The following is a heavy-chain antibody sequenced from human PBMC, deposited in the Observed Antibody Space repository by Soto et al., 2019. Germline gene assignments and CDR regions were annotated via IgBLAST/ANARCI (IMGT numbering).Heavy chain of an antibody. D-gene: IGHD3-22*01. CDR3: AKLRSSSGYYYYFDY. J-gene: IGHJ4*02. CDR1: GFTFSSYA. CDR2: ISGSGSST. V-gene: IGHV3-23*01. Sequence: GGSLRLSCAASGFTFSSYAMSWVRQAPGKGLEWVSAISGSGSSTYYADSVKGRFTISRDNAKNTLYLQMNSLRAEDTAVYYCAKLRSSSGYYYYFDYWGQGTLVTVSS.